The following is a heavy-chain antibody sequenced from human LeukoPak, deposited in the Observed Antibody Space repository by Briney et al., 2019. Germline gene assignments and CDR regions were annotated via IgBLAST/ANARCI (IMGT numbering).Heavy chain of an antibody. CDR1: GFTVSTNC. CDR2: IYSGGTT. CDR3: ARVDTVMAYYFDL. Sequence: GGSLRLSCAASGFTVSTNCMTWVRQAPGKGLEWVSTIYSGGTTYYADSVMGRFTISRHNSRNTLYLQMNSLRAEDTAVYYCARVDTVMAYYFDLWGQGTLVTVAS. J-gene: IGHJ4*02. V-gene: IGHV3-53*04. D-gene: IGHD5-18*01.